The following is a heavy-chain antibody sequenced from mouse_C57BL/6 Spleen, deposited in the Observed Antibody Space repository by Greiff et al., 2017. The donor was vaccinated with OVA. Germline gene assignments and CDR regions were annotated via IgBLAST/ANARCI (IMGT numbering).Heavy chain of an antibody. CDR2: ISNGGGST. CDR3: ARWGN. V-gene: IGHV5-12*01. CDR1: GFTFSDYY. Sequence: EVQGVESGGGLVQPGGSLKLSCAASGFTFSDYYMYWVRQTPEKRLEWVAYISNGGGSTYYPDTVKGRFTISRDNAKNTLYLQMSRLKSEDTAMYYCARWGNWGQGTSVTVSS. J-gene: IGHJ4*01.